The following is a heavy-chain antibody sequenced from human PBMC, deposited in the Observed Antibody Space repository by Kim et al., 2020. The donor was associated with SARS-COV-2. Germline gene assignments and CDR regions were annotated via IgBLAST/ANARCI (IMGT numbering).Heavy chain of an antibody. D-gene: IGHD5-18*01. J-gene: IGHJ4*02. V-gene: IGHV1-3*01. CDR3: ARGVDTAMVTLGY. Sequence: YSRKFQGRVAITRDTSASTAYMELSSLRSEDTAVYYCARGVDTAMVTLGYWGQGTLVTVSS.